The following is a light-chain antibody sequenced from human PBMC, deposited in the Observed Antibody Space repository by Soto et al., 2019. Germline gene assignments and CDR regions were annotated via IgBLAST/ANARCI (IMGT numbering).Light chain of an antibody. V-gene: IGKV1-33*01. CDR2: DAS. J-gene: IGKJ2*01. CDR1: QDISNY. Sequence: DIQMTQSPSSLSASVGDRVTITCQASQDISNYLNWYQQKPGKAPKLLIYDASNLETGVPSRFSGSGSGTDFTFPISSLQPEDIATYYCQQYDNLPMYTFGQGTKVEIK. CDR3: QQYDNLPMYT.